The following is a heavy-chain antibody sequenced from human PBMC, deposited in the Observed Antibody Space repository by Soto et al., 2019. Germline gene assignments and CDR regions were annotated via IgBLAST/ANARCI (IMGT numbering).Heavy chain of an antibody. CDR3: ARDPDFDWNFRPYYFDY. D-gene: IGHD1-7*01. V-gene: IGHV1-69*01. CDR2: IIPIFGTA. Sequence: QVQLVQSGAEVKKPGSSVKVSCKASGGTFSSYAISWVRQAPGQGLEWMGGIIPIFGTANYAQKFQGRVTITADEPTSTAYMELSSLRSEDTAVYYCARDPDFDWNFRPYYFDYWGQGTLVTVSS. CDR1: GGTFSSYA. J-gene: IGHJ4*02.